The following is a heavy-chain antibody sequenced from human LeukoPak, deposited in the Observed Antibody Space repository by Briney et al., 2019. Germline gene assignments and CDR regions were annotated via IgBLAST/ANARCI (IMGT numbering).Heavy chain of an antibody. CDR3: ARATLDN. CDR1: GFTVGSTY. Sequence: GGSLRLSCAASGFTVGSTYISWVRQAPGKGPEWVSVIYSGGSTKYADSVKARFTISRDNSKNTVYLQMNNLRAEDTAVYYCARATLDNWGQGTLVTVSS. V-gene: IGHV3-53*01. J-gene: IGHJ4*02. CDR2: IYSGGST.